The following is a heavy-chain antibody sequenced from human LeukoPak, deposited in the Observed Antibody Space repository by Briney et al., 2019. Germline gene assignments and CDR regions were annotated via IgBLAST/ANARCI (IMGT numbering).Heavy chain of an antibody. CDR3: ARGENGWSHLNY. D-gene: IGHD6-19*01. CDR1: GGSISSSNW. J-gene: IGHJ4*02. Sequence: SETLSLTCAVSGGSISSSNWWSWVRQPPGKGLEWIGEIYHSGSTNYNPSLKSRVTISIDTSKNQFSLNLNSVTAADTAVYYCARGENGWSHLNYWGQGTLVTVSS. V-gene: IGHV4-4*02. CDR2: IYHSGST.